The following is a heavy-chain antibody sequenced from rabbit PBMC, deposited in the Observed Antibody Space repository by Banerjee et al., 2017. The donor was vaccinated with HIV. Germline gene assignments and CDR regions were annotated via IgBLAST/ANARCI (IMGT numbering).Heavy chain of an antibody. J-gene: IGHJ4*01. Sequence: QSLEESGGGLVKPGASLTLTCTASGIDFSSYYDMCWVRQAPGKGLEWIACIYAGSGSTYYASWAKGRFTISKTSSTTVTLQMTSLTAADTATYFCARKRAGGAGDLWGQGTLVTVS. CDR1: GIDFSSYYD. D-gene: IGHD4-2*01. CDR2: IYAGSGST. CDR3: ARKRAGGAGDL. V-gene: IGHV1S40*01.